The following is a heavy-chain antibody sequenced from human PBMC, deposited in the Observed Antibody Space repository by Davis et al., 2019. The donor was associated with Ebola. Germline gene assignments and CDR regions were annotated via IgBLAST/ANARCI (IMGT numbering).Heavy chain of an antibody. CDR2: LFGSGENT. CDR1: GFNFDINA. J-gene: IGHJ4*02. D-gene: IGHD4-17*01. CDR3: ARDGGDYGAAKADY. Sequence: GGSLRLSCAASGFNFDINAMAWVRQAPGKGLEWVSSLFGSGENTFYADSVKGRFTISRDNAKNSLYLQMNRLRDEDTAVYYCARDGGDYGAAKADYWGQGTLVTVSS. V-gene: IGHV3-23*01.